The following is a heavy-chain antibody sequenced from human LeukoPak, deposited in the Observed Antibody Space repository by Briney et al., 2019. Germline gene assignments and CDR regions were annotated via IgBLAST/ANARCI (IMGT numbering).Heavy chain of an antibody. J-gene: IGHJ4*02. Sequence: SETLSLTCTVPDGSISNSFWNWVRQPPGKGLEWIAYIHTSGSINYNPAFKSRVTLSVDTSKSQFSLRLNSVTASDTAVYYCANSYDGKIVPFDNWGQGTLVTVSS. CDR1: DGSISNSF. CDR2: IHTSGSI. V-gene: IGHV4-4*09. D-gene: IGHD4-23*01. CDR3: ANSYDGKIVPFDN.